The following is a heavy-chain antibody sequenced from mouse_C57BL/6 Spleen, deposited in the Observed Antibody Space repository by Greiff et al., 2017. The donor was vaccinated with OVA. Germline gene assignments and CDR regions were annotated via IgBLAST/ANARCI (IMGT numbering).Heavy chain of an antibody. CDR2: IRSKSNNYAT. Sequence: EVKLVESGGGLVQPKGSLKLSCAASGFSFNTYAMNWVRQAPGKGLEWVARIRSKSNNYATYYADSVKDRFTISRDDSESMLYLQMNNLKTEDTAMYYCVGQGITDGFAYWGQGTLVTVSA. CDR3: VGQGITDGFAY. D-gene: IGHD1-1*01. J-gene: IGHJ3*01. CDR1: GFSFNTYA. V-gene: IGHV10-1*01.